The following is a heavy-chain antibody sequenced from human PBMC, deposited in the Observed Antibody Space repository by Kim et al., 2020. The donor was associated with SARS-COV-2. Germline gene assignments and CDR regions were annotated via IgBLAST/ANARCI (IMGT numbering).Heavy chain of an antibody. Sequence: SETLSLTCTVSGGSISSSSYYWGWIRQPPGKGLEWIGSIYYSGSTYYNPSLKIRVTISVATSKNQFSLKLSSVTAADTAVYYCARSSVRGVEWGYWGQGTLVTVSS. CDR1: GGSISSSSYY. V-gene: IGHV4-39*07. CDR2: IYYSGST. J-gene: IGHJ4*02. D-gene: IGHD3-10*01. CDR3: ARSSVRGVEWGY.